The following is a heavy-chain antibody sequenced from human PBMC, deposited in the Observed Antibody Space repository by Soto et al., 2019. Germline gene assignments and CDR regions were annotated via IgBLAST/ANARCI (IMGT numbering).Heavy chain of an antibody. V-gene: IGHV3-23*01. D-gene: IGHD3-22*01. CDR3: AKAPYYYDSSGYSAPVFDY. CDR2: ISGSGGST. J-gene: IGHJ4*02. Sequence: PGGSLRLCCAASGVPFSSYAMSWVRQAPGKGLEWVSAISGSGGSTYYADSVKGRFTISRDNSKNTLYLQMNSLRAEDTAVYYCAKAPYYYDSSGYSAPVFDYWGQGTLVTVSS. CDR1: GVPFSSYA.